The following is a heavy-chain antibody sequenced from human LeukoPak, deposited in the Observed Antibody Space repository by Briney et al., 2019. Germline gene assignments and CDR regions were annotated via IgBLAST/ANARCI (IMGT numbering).Heavy chain of an antibody. J-gene: IGHJ4*02. D-gene: IGHD4-17*01. V-gene: IGHV3-15*01. Sequence: TGESLRLSCAASGFTFTNAWTSWVRQPPGKGLEWVGRIKSKTDGGAADYAAPVKGRFSISRDDSKNTLYLQMNSLRTGDTAVYYCTTDPGDYEDYWGQGTLVTVSS. CDR3: TTDPGDYEDY. CDR1: GFTFTNAW. CDR2: IKSKTDGGAA.